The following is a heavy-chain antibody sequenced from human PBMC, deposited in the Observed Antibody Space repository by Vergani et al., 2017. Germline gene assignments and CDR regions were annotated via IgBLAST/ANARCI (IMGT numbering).Heavy chain of an antibody. V-gene: IGHV4-34*01. J-gene: IGHJ4*02. CDR3: ARGLVGYSSSWVDY. CDR2: INHSGST. Sequence: QVQLQESGPGLVKPSETLSLTCAVSGGSFSGYYWSWIRQPPGKGLEWIGEINHSGSTNYNPSLKSRVTISVDTSKNQFSLKLSSVTAADTAVYYCARGLVGYSSSWVDYWGQGTLVTVSS. CDR1: GGSFSGYY. D-gene: IGHD6-13*01.